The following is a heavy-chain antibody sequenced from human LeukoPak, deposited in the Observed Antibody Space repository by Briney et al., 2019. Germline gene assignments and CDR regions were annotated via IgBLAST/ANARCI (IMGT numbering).Heavy chain of an antibody. Sequence: GGSLRLSCAASGFTFSSYSMNWVRQALGKGLEWVSSISSSSSYIYYADSVKGRFTISRDNAKNSLYLQMNSLRAEDTAVYYCATDGPDYYGSGSYYNYYYYYGMDVWGKGTTVTVSS. CDR2: ISSSSSYI. CDR3: ATDGPDYYGSGSYYNYYYYYGMDV. J-gene: IGHJ6*04. D-gene: IGHD3-10*01. V-gene: IGHV3-21*01. CDR1: GFTFSSYS.